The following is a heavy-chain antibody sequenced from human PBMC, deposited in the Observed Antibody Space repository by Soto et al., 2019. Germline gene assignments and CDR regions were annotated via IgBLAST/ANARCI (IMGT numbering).Heavy chain of an antibody. Sequence: LRLSCAASGFTFSSYSMNWVRQAPGKGLEWVSSISSSSSYIYYADSVKGRFTISRDNAKNSLYLQMNSLRAEDTAVYYCARDSTRHYCSSTSCYAPFDYWGQGTLVTVSS. D-gene: IGHD2-2*01. J-gene: IGHJ4*02. V-gene: IGHV3-21*01. CDR1: GFTFSSYS. CDR3: ARDSTRHYCSSTSCYAPFDY. CDR2: ISSSSSYI.